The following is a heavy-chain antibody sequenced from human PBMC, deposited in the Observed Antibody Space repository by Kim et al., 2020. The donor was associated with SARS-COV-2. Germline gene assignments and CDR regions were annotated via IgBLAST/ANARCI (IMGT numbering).Heavy chain of an antibody. J-gene: IGHJ6*02. Sequence: GGSLRLSCAASGFTFSSYSMNWVRQAPGKGLEWVSSISSSSSYIYYADSVKGRFTISRDNAKNSLYLQMNSLRAEDTAAYYCARDFGPFLRYGMDVWGQGTTVTVSS. D-gene: IGHD3-16*01. CDR2: ISSSSSYI. CDR3: ARDFGPFLRYGMDV. V-gene: IGHV3-21*01. CDR1: GFTFSSYS.